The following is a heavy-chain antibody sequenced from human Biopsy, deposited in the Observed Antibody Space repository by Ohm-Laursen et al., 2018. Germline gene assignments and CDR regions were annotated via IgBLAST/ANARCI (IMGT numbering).Heavy chain of an antibody. Sequence: LSLTCATSGFTLSNYGMHWVRQAPGRGLEWVAAVSSDGKNKHYADSVQGRFTISRDNSKNTVDLQMNSLRGEDTAVYYCAKGLYSGSYYYDSWGQGTLVTVSS. V-gene: IGHV3-30*18. CDR3: AKGLYSGSYYYDS. CDR2: VSSDGKNK. D-gene: IGHD1-26*01. CDR1: GFTLSNYG. J-gene: IGHJ4*02.